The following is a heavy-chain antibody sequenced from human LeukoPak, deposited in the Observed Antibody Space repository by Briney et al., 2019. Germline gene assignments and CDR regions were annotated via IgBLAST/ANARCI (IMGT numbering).Heavy chain of an antibody. CDR3: ARGQTRGVVVVAATRASTSGSFDY. V-gene: IGHV3-33*01. Sequence: GGSLRLSCTASAFTLSSYGMHWVRQAPGEGPEWLAFMWYDGGNKYYADSVKGRFTISRDNSKNTLYLQMNSLRAEDTAVYYCARGQTRGVVVVAATRASTSGSFDYWGQGTLVTVSS. J-gene: IGHJ4*02. D-gene: IGHD2-15*01. CDR2: MWYDGGNK. CDR1: AFTLSSYG.